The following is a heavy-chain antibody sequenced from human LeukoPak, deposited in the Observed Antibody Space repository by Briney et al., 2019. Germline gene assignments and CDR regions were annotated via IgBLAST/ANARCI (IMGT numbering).Heavy chain of an antibody. CDR1: GDSISSGDYY. CDR3: ASNSPNDFWSGYRDY. J-gene: IGHJ4*02. CDR2: IYYSGST. V-gene: IGHV4-30-4*08. Sequence: SETLSLTCTVSGDSISSGDYYWSWIRQPPGKGLEWIGYIYYSGSTYYNPSLKSRVTISVDTSKNQFSLKLSSVTAADTAVYYCASNSPNDFWSGYRDYWGQGTLVTVSS. D-gene: IGHD3-3*01.